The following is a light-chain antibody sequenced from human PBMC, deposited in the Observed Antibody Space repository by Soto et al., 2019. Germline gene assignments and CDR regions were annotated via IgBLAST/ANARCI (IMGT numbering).Light chain of an antibody. V-gene: IGLV7-43*01. CDR3: LLFDGGAWV. CDR2: TTS. J-gene: IGLJ3*02. Sequence: QAVVTQEPSLTVSPGGTVTLTCASSSGAVTSGYYPNWFQQKPGQAPRALIYTTSNNPARFSGSLLGDKAALTLSGVQPEDEADYYCLLFDGGAWVFGGGTKVTVL. CDR1: SGAVTSGYY.